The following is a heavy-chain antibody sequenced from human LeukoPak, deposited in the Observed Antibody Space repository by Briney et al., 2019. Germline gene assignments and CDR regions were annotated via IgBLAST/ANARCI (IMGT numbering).Heavy chain of an antibody. V-gene: IGHV3-74*01. J-gene: IGHJ4*02. Sequence: GGSLRLSCAASGFSFSNYWMHWVRQAPGKGLVWVSRINGDGTNIRYADSVKGRFTISRDNAKSTLYLQMNSLRAEDTAVYYCATQIGRSYYDSSGYADYWGQGTLVTVSS. D-gene: IGHD3-22*01. CDR2: INGDGTNI. CDR1: GFSFSNYW. CDR3: ATQIGRSYYDSSGYADY.